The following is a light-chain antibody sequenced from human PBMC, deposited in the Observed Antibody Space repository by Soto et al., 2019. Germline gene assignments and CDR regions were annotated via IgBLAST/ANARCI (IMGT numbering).Light chain of an antibody. V-gene: IGKV3D-15*01. J-gene: IGKJ5*01. CDR1: QFVSSN. Sequence: EIVMTPSPATLSVSPGERATLSCRASQFVSSNLAWYQQQPGQAPRLLIYGASTRATGIPARFSGSGSGTEFTLTISNLQSEDFAVYFCQQYHNWPPITFGQGTRLEIK. CDR3: QQYHNWPPIT. CDR2: GAS.